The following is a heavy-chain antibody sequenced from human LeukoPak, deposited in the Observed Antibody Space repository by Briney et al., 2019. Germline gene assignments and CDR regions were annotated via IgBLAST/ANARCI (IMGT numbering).Heavy chain of an antibody. D-gene: IGHD5-12*01. CDR3: ARDSGYGIDIDY. V-gene: IGHV3-48*03. CDR2: ISSSGSTI. CDR1: GFTFSSYE. Sequence: GGSLRLSCAASGFTFSSYEMNWVREAPGKGLEWVSYISSSGSTIYYADSVKGRFTISRDNAKNSLYLQMNSLRAEDTAVYYCARDSGYGIDIDYWGQGTLVTVSS. J-gene: IGHJ4*02.